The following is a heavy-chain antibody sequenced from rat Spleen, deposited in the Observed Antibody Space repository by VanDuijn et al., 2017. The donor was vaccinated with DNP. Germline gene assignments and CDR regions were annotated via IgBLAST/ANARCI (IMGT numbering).Heavy chain of an antibody. V-gene: IGHV7-7*01. CDR1: GFTFTDFY. CDR2: IRNKANGYTT. Sequence: EVKLLESGGGLVQPGGSMRLSCAASGFTFTDFYMNWIRQPAGKAPEWLGFIRNKANGYTTEYNPSVKGRFTISRDNTQNMLYLQMNTLRAEDTATYYCARDNYPYYWGQGVMVTVSS. D-gene: IGHD1-4*01. J-gene: IGHJ2*01. CDR3: ARDNYPYY.